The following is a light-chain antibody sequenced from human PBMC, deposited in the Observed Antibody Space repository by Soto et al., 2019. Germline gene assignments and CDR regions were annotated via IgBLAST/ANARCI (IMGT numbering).Light chain of an antibody. Sequence: QSALTQPPSASGSPGQSVTISCTGTSSDIGGYNYVSWYQQHPGKAPSLMIYEVSQRPSGVSDRFSGSKSGNTASLTVSGLQAEDEAEYYCSSYAGTDNFVVFGGGTKLTV. J-gene: IGLJ2*01. CDR3: SSYAGTDNFVV. V-gene: IGLV2-8*01. CDR2: EVS. CDR1: SSDIGGYNY.